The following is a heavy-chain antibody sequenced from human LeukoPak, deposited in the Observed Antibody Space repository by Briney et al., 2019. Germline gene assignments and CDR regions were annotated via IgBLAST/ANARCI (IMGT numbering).Heavy chain of an antibody. CDR1: GGSFSGYY. J-gene: IGHJ5*02. V-gene: IGHV4-34*01. CDR2: INHSGST. CDR3: ARARYSSSWYQSTQFDP. D-gene: IGHD6-13*01. Sequence: PSETLSLTCAVYGGSFSGYYWSWIRQPPGKGLEWIGGINHSGSTNYNPSLKSRVTISVDTSKNQFSLKLSSVTAADTAVYYCARARYSSSWYQSTQFDPWGQGTLVTVSS.